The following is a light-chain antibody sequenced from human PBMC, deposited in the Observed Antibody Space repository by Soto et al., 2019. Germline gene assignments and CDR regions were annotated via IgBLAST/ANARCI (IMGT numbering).Light chain of an antibody. CDR3: QQYIDSPRT. Sequence: EIVLTQSPRTLALSLGDGATLSCRASQTVNRNYLAWYHQKPGQPPRLLIYGVSNRATGVPDRFSGGGSGTEFTLTIVRLEPDDFGTYYCQQYIDSPRTFGQGTRVEVK. J-gene: IGKJ1*01. CDR2: GVS. V-gene: IGKV3-20*01. CDR1: QTVNRNY.